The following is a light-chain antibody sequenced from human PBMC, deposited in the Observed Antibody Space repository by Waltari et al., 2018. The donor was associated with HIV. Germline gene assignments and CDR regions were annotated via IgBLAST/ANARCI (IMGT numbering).Light chain of an antibody. V-gene: IGLV3-1*01. CDR3: QAWDSSTLWV. Sequence: SYELTQPPSVSVSPGQTARITCSGDKLGDKYACWYQQKPGQSPVLVIYQDSKRPSGIPERFSGSNSGNTATLTISGTQAMDEADYYCQAWDSSTLWVFGGGTKLTVL. CDR2: QDS. CDR1: KLGDKY. J-gene: IGLJ3*02.